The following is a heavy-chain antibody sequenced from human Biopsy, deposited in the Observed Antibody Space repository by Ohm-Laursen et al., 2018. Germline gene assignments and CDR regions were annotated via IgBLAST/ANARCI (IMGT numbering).Heavy chain of an antibody. CDR3: ARGLGGYDYWYFDL. J-gene: IGHJ2*01. Sequence: SVKVSCKASGGMFNSYTINWLRQAPGQGLQWMGGIMSLYNTTNYAQKFWDRITVTADKSTNTVYMTLSSLISEDTAVYFCARGLGGYDYWYFDLWGRGTLVIVSS. CDR2: IMSLYNTT. CDR1: GGMFNSYT. V-gene: IGHV1-69*06. D-gene: IGHD5-12*01.